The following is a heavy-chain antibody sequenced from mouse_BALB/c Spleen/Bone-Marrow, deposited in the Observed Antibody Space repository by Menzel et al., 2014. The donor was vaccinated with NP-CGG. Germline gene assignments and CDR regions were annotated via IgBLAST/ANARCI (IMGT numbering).Heavy chain of an antibody. CDR2: INPDSSTI. Sequence: EVMLVESGGGLVHPGGSLKLSCAASGFDFSSYWMSWVQQAPGKGLEWIGEINPDSSTINYTPSLKDKFIISRDNAKNTLFLQMSRVRSEDSAFYYGARINYYGNFFVWGAGTTVTVSS. J-gene: IGHJ1*01. CDR1: GFDFSSYW. V-gene: IGHV4-1*02. CDR3: ARINYYGNFFV. D-gene: IGHD1-1*01.